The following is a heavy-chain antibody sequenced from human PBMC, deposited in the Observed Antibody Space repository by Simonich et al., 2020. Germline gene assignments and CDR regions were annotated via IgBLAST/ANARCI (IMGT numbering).Heavy chain of an antibody. V-gene: IGHV1-69*09. J-gene: IGHJ6*03. CDR1: GGTFSSYA. Sequence: QVQLVQSGAEVKKPGSSVKVSCKASGGTFSSYAISWVRQAPGQWLEWRGGIIPILVIANYAQKFQGRVTITADKSTSTAYMELSSLRSEDTAVYYCARGGLADRRIVYYYYMDVWGKGTTVTVSS. CDR3: ARGGLADRRIVYYYYMDV. CDR2: IIPILVIA. D-gene: IGHD2-15*01.